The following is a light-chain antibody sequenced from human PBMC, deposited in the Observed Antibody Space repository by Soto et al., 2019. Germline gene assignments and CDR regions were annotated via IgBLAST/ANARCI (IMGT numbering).Light chain of an antibody. Sequence: QSVLTQPASVSGSPGQSITISCTGTSSDVGGYNYVSWYQQHPGKAPKLMIYEVSNRPSGVSNRFSGSKSGNTASLTISGLQAKDEADYDCSSSTSSSTLGVFGGGTKLTVL. CDR1: SSDVGGYNY. CDR3: SSSTSSSTLGV. CDR2: EVS. J-gene: IGLJ3*02. V-gene: IGLV2-14*01.